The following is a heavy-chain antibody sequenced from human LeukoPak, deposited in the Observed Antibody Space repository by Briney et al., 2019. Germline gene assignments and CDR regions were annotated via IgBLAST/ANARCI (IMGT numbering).Heavy chain of an antibody. J-gene: IGHJ4*02. CDR2: ISYDGSNK. D-gene: IGHD3-22*01. CDR3: ARGPYYYDSSGYLDY. Sequence: GGSLKLSCAASGFIFSNYAMHWVRQAPGKGLEWVAVISYDGSNKYYADSVKGRFTISRDNSKNTLYLQMNSLRAEDTAVYYCARGPYYYDSSGYLDYWGQGTLVTVSS. V-gene: IGHV3-30*04. CDR1: GFIFSNYA.